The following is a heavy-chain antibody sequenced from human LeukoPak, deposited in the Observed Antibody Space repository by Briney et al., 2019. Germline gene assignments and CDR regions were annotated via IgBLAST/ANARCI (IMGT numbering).Heavy chain of an antibody. CDR3: ARVFSVFGVVIPPDY. V-gene: IGHV3-74*01. CDR2: ISADGSST. Sequence: GGSLRLSCAASGFTFSNNWMHWVRQAPGKGLVWVSRISADGSSTSYADSVKGRFTISRDNAKNTLYLQMNSLRAEDTAVYYCARVFSVFGVVIPPDYWGQGTLVTVSS. CDR1: GFTFSNNW. J-gene: IGHJ4*02. D-gene: IGHD3-3*01.